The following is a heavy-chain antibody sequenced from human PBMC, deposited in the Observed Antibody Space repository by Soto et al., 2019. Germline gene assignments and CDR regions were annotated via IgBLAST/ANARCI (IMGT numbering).Heavy chain of an antibody. J-gene: IGHJ4*02. Sequence: PSETLSLTCSVSGGSIGNYYWGWIRQPPGKGLEWIGSIYYSGSTYYNPSLNSRVTMSVDTSTNQFSLKLNSVTAADTAVYYCTKHEGGAAADRPLDDWGQGTL. D-gene: IGHD6-13*01. CDR1: GGSIGNYY. CDR2: IYYSGST. CDR3: TKHEGGAAADRPLDD. V-gene: IGHV4-39*01.